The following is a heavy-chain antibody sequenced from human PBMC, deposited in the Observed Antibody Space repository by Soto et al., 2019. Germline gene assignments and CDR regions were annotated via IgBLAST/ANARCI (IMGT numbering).Heavy chain of an antibody. CDR1: GYTFTSYY. D-gene: IGHD6-19*01. J-gene: IGHJ6*03. CDR2: INPSGGST. Sequence: GASVKVSCKASGYTFTSYYMHWVRQAPGQGLEWMGIINPSGGSTSYAQKFQGRVTMTRDTSTSTVYMELSSLRSEDTAVYYCARGLGKLAGTGYYYYYYMDVWGKGTTVTVSS. V-gene: IGHV1-46*03. CDR3: ARGLGKLAGTGYYYYYYMDV.